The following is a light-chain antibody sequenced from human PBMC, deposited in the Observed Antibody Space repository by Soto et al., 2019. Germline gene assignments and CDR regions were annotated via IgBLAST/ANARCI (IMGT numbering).Light chain of an antibody. CDR1: TTDVGAYNY. CDR3: SSYTSSRTLV. CDR2: EVN. J-gene: IGLJ2*01. V-gene: IGLV2-14*01. Sequence: QSAMTQPAFVSESPGQSITISCTGTTTDVGAYNYVSWYQKYPGKAPKLMIYEVNYRPSGVSNRFSGSKSGNTASLTISGLQAEDEADYYCSSYTSSRTLVFGGGTKLTVL.